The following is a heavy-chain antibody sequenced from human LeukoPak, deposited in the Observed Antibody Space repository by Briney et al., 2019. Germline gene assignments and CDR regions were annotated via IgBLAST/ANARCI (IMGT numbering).Heavy chain of an antibody. CDR3: AKYFASGSYYKLPH. D-gene: IGHD3-10*01. Sequence: GGSLRLSCAASGFTFSSYAISWVRQAPGKGLEWVSTISGSGAYTYYADSVKGRFTISRDNSKNTLYLQMNSLRAEDTALYYCAKYFASGSYYKLPHWGQGTLVTVSS. CDR2: ISGSGAYT. CDR1: GFTFSSYA. V-gene: IGHV3-23*01. J-gene: IGHJ1*01.